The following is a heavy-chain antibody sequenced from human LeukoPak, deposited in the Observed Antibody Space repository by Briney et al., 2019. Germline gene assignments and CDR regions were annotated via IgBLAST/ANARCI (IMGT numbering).Heavy chain of an antibody. D-gene: IGHD6-19*01. CDR1: GGSISSYY. Sequence: SETLSLTCTVSGGSISSYYWSWIRQPPGKGLEWIWYIYYSGSTNYNPSLKSRVTISVDTSKNQFSLKLSSVTAADTAVYYCASTLAVAGPYYFDYWGQGTLVTVSS. CDR2: IYYSGST. J-gene: IGHJ4*02. V-gene: IGHV4-59*08. CDR3: ASTLAVAGPYYFDY.